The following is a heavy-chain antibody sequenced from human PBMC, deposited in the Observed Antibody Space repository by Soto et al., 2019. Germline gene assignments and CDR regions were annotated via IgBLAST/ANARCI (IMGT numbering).Heavy chain of an antibody. CDR2: IYYSGST. Sequence: SETLSLTCTVSGGSISSSSYYWGWIRQPPGKGLEWIGSIYYSGSTYYNPSLKSRVTISVDTSKNQFSPKLSSVTAADTAVYYCARIVRNMAANNWFDPWGQGTLVTV. D-gene: IGHD2-15*01. CDR1: GGSISSSSYY. V-gene: IGHV4-39*01. J-gene: IGHJ5*02. CDR3: ARIVRNMAANNWFDP.